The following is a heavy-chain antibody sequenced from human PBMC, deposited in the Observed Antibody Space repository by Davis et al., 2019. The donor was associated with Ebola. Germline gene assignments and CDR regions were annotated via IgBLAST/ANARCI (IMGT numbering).Heavy chain of an antibody. CDR3: ASHYGDYDNDAFDI. V-gene: IGHV4-31*03. D-gene: IGHD4-17*01. Sequence: MPSETLSLTCTVSGGSIDSGGYYWSWIRQRPGKGLEWIGYIFYSGSTYYNPSLKSRATISVDTSKNQFSLKLSSVTAADTAVYYCASHYGDYDNDAFDIWGQGTMVTVSS. J-gene: IGHJ3*02. CDR2: IFYSGST. CDR1: GGSIDSGGYY.